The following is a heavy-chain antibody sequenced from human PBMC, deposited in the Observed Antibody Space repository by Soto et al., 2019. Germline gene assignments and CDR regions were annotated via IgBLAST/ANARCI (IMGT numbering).Heavy chain of an antibody. D-gene: IGHD3-3*01. CDR2: IYYSGST. J-gene: IGHJ5*02. CDR3: ARWDFGPFDP. CDR1: GGSISSGGYY. Sequence: SETLSLTCTVSGGSISSGGYYWSWIRQHPGKGLEWIGYIYYSGSTYYNPSLKSRVTISVDTSKNQFSLKLSSVTAADTAVYYCARWDFGPFDPWGQGTLVTVSS. V-gene: IGHV4-31*03.